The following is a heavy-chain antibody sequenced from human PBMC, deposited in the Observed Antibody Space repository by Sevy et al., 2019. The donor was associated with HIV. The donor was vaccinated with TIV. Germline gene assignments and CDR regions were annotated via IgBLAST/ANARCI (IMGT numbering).Heavy chain of an antibody. Sequence: GGSLRLSCAASAITFSSYAMSWVRQAPGKGLEWVSGISAGGGRTYHADSVKGRFTMSGDKSKNTLYLQMNSLTAEDTAVYYCASLLTEDPFDIWGQGTMVTVSS. CDR3: ASLLTEDPFDI. CDR1: AITFSSYA. D-gene: IGHD3-10*01. J-gene: IGHJ3*02. CDR2: ISAGGGRT. V-gene: IGHV3-23*01.